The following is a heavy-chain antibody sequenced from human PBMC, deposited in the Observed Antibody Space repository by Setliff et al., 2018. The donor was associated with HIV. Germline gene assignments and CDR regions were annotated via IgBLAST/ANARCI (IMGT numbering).Heavy chain of an antibody. J-gene: IGHJ6*03. CDR3: ARQYYGSGNYYYYMDD. V-gene: IGHV4-39*01. D-gene: IGHD3-10*01. Sequence: PSETLSLTCTVSGGSITSSSSYWGWIRQPPGKGLEWIGSMFYSGSTSYNPSLKSRVTISVDTSKKQLSLKLSSVTAADTPVYYCARQYYGSGNYYYYMDDWGKGTTVTVSS. CDR2: MFYSGST. CDR1: GGSITSSSSY.